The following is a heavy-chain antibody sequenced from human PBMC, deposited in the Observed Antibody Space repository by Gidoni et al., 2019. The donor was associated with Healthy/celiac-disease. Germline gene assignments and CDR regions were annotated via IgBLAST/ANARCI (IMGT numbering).Heavy chain of an antibody. CDR3: ARDRLSGFYDISFDY. D-gene: IGHD3-9*01. J-gene: IGHJ4*02. CDR2: IWYDGSNK. V-gene: IGHV3-33*01. CDR1: GFTFSSYG. Sequence: QVQLVESGGGVVQPGRSLRLSCAASGFTFSSYGMHWVRQAPGKGLEWVAVIWYDGSNKYYADSVKGRFTISRDNSKNTLYLQMNSLRAEDTAVYYCARDRLSGFYDISFDYWGQGTLVTVSS.